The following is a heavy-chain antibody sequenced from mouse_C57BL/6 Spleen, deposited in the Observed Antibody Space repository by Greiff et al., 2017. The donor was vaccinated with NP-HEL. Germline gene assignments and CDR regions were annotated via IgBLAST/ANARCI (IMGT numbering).Heavy chain of an antibody. Sequence: QVQLQQSGAELVKPGASVKISCKASGYAFSSYWMNWVKQRPGKGLEWIGQIYPGDGDTNYNGKFKGKATLTADKSSSTAYMQLSSLTSEDSAVYFCASGGVAVVAPLDYWGQGTTLTVSS. CDR2: IYPGDGDT. CDR3: ASGGVAVVAPLDY. CDR1: GYAFSSYW. J-gene: IGHJ2*01. D-gene: IGHD1-1*01. V-gene: IGHV1-80*01.